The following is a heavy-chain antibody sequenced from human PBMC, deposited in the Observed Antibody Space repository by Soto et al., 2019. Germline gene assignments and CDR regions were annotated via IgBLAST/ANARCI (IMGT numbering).Heavy chain of an antibody. Sequence: GGSLILTCAASGFTFSSDAMNWVRQARGTGLEWVSYISSSSSTMYYADSVKGRFTISRDNAKNSLYLQMNSLRDEDTAVYYCARDLRVPVAATPSYFDYWGQGTLVTVSS. J-gene: IGHJ4*02. CDR2: ISSSSSTM. D-gene: IGHD2-15*01. CDR3: ARDLRVPVAATPSYFDY. CDR1: GFTFSSDA. V-gene: IGHV3-48*02.